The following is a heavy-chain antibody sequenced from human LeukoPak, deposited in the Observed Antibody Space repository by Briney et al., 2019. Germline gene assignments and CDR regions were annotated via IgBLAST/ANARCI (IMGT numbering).Heavy chain of an antibody. CDR2: IYHSGST. CDR3: ARGAHRILGWYFDL. D-gene: IGHD1-26*01. V-gene: IGHV4-30-2*01. J-gene: IGHJ2*01. CDR1: GGSISSGGYS. Sequence: PSETLSLTCAVSGGSISSGGYSWSWIRQPPGKGLEWIGYIYHSGSTYYNPSLKSRVTISVDRSKNQFSLKLSSVTAADTAVYYCARGAHRILGWYFDLWGRGTLVTVSS.